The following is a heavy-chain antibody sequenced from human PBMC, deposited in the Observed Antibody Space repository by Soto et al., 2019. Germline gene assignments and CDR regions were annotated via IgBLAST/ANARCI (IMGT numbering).Heavy chain of an antibody. CDR2: ISSSSSYI. Sequence: EVQLVESGGGLVKPGGSLRLSCAASGFTFSSYSMNWVRQAPGKGLAWVSSISSSSSYIYYADSVKGRFTISRDNAKNSLYLQMNSLRAEDTAVYYCGASLPAATYYYYMDVWGKGTTVTVSS. CDR1: GFTFSSYS. V-gene: IGHV3-21*01. CDR3: GASLPAATYYYYMDV. D-gene: IGHD2-2*01. J-gene: IGHJ6*03.